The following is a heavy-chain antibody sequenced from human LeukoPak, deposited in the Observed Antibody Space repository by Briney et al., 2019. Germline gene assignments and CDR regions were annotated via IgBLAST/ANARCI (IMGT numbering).Heavy chain of an antibody. CDR3: ARHERESSGWKYFDY. J-gene: IGHJ4*02. CDR2: IYYSGST. D-gene: IGHD6-19*01. Sequence: SETLSLTCTVSGGSISSYYWSWIRQPPGKGLEWIGYIYYSGSTNYNPSLKSRVTISVDTSKNQFSLKLSSVTAADTAVYYCARHERESSGWKYFDYWGQGTLVTVSS. V-gene: IGHV4-59*08. CDR1: GGSISSYY.